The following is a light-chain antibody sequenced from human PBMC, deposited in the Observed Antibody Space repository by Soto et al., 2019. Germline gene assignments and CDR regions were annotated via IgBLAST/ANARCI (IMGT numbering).Light chain of an antibody. Sequence: EIVLTQSPGTLSLSPGERATLSCTASQSVSSSYLAWYQQKPGQAPRLLIYGASSRATGIPDRFSGSGSGTEFTLTISRLEPEDFAVYYCQQYGSSPTFGGGTKVEIK. CDR2: GAS. V-gene: IGKV3-20*01. CDR3: QQYGSSPT. J-gene: IGKJ4*01. CDR1: QSVSSSY.